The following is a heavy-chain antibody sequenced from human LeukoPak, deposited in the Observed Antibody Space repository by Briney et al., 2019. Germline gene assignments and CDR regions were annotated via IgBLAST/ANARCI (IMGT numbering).Heavy chain of an antibody. Sequence: SETLSLTRTVSGGSIGSFYCSWIRRPPGKGLEWIGYIYYSGSTNHSPSLKSRVTMSVDTSKNQFSLRLSSVTAADTAVYYCARAPETMGDAFDIWGQGTMVTVSS. CDR3: ARAPETMGDAFDI. D-gene: IGHD4/OR15-4a*01. V-gene: IGHV4-59*01. J-gene: IGHJ3*02. CDR1: GGSIGSFY. CDR2: IYYSGST.